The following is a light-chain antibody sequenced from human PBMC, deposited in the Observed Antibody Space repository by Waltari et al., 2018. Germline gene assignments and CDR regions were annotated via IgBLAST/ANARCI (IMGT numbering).Light chain of an antibody. CDR1: SSDVGGYNY. Sequence: QSALTQPASVSGSPGPSITISCPGTSSDVGGYNYVPWYQQHPGKAPKLMIYEVSNRPSGVSNRFSGSKSGNTASLTISGLQAEDEADYYCSSYTSSSTLEGVFGTGTKVTVL. CDR2: EVS. CDR3: SSYTSSSTLEGV. V-gene: IGLV2-14*01. J-gene: IGLJ1*01.